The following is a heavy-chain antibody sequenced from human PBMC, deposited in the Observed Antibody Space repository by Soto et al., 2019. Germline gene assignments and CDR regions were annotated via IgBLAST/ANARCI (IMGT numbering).Heavy chain of an antibody. CDR3: ARDIFRPEVLRFLEWLPHINGMDV. CDR1: GFTFSSYW. D-gene: IGHD3-3*01. Sequence: GGSLRLSCAASGFTFSSYWMSWVRQAPGKGLEWVANIKQDGSEKYYVDSVKGRFTIPRDNAKNSLYLQMNSLRAEDTAVYYCARDIFRPEVLRFLEWLPHINGMDVWGQGTTVTVSS. CDR2: IKQDGSEK. V-gene: IGHV3-7*03. J-gene: IGHJ6*02.